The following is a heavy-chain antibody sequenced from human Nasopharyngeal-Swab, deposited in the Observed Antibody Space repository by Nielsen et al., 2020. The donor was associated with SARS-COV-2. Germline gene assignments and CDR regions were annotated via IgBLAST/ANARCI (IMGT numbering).Heavy chain of an antibody. V-gene: IGHV3-23*01. Sequence: GGSLRLSCAASGFTFDDYAMHWVRQAPGKGLEWVSAISGSGGSTYYADSVKGRFTISRDNSKNTLYLQMNSLRAEDTAVYYCAKGQQWLVQNFDYWGQGTLVTVSS. CDR2: ISGSGGST. CDR3: AKGQQWLVQNFDY. D-gene: IGHD6-19*01. J-gene: IGHJ4*02. CDR1: GFTFDDYA.